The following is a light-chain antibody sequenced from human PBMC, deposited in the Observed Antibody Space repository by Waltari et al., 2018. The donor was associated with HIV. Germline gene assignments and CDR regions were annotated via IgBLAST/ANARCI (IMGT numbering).Light chain of an antibody. Sequence: QSVLTQPPSASGTPGQRVTISCSGSSSNIGRNYVYWYQQLPGTAPNLLIYTKKQRPSGGPDRFSGAKAGTSASLAISGLRSEDEADYYCAAWNDRLSGYVFGTGTKVTV. CDR1: SSNIGRNY. CDR3: AAWNDRLSGYV. J-gene: IGLJ1*01. CDR2: TKK. V-gene: IGLV1-47*01.